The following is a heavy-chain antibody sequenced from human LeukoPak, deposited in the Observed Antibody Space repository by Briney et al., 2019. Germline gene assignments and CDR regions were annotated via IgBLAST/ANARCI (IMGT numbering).Heavy chain of an antibody. CDR3: ASSPVRYYYYYMDV. J-gene: IGHJ6*03. CDR1: GGSFCGYY. Sequence: SETLSLTCAVYGGSFCGYYWSWIRQPPGKGLEWIGEINHSGSTNYNPSLKSRVTISVDTSKNQFSLKLSSVTAADTAVYYCASSPVRYYYYYMDVWGKGTTVTVSS. D-gene: IGHD3-10*01. CDR2: INHSGST. V-gene: IGHV4-34*01.